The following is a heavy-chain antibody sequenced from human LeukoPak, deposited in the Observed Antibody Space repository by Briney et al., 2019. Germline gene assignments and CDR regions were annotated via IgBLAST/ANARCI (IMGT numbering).Heavy chain of an antibody. J-gene: IGHJ4*02. CDR1: GFTFSSYW. Sequence: GGSLRLSCAASGFTFSSYWMSWVRQAPGKGLEWVANMKYDGSEIYYVDSVKGRFTISRDNAKNSLYLQMNSLRAEDTAVYYCARGGAAVAGTGDYWGQGTLVTVSS. D-gene: IGHD6-19*01. CDR2: MKYDGSEI. CDR3: ARGGAAVAGTGDY. V-gene: IGHV3-7*01.